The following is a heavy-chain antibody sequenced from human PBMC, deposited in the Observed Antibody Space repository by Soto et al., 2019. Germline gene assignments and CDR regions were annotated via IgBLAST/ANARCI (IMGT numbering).Heavy chain of an antibody. J-gene: IGHJ4*02. Sequence: QVQLVQSGAEVKKPGASVKVSCKASGYTFPSYAMYWVRQAPGQRLEWMGWINAGNGNTKYSQKFQGRVTITRDTSASTAYMELSSLRSEDTAVYYCARDFSPYCSGGSCPFDYWGQGTLVTVSS. CDR2: INAGNGNT. CDR3: ARDFSPYCSGGSCPFDY. D-gene: IGHD2-15*01. CDR1: GYTFPSYA. V-gene: IGHV1-3*01.